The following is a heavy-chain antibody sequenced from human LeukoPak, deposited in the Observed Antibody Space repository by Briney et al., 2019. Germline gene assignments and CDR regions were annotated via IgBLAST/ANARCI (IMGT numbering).Heavy chain of an antibody. J-gene: IGHJ4*02. CDR3: AKGGIRDWNYAGTFDY. CDR2: ISDSGAST. D-gene: IGHD1-7*01. V-gene: IGHV3-23*01. Sequence: GGSLRLSCAASGFRFSTSAMSWVRQAPGKGLEWVSGISDSGASTFYADSVKGRFTISRDPSKNTLFLQMNSLRAEDTAVYYCAKGGIRDWNYAGTFDYWGQGTLVTVSS. CDR1: GFRFSTSA.